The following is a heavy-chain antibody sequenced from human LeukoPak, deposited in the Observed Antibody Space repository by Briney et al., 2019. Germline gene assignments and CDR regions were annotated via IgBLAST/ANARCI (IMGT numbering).Heavy chain of an antibody. V-gene: IGHV3-30*04. J-gene: IGHJ2*01. D-gene: IGHD3-10*01. CDR3: ARALAGAPFDL. CDR2: LSSVGGQQ. CDR1: EFTLSSYS. Sequence: PGRSLRLSCSASEFTLSSYSMHWVRQAPGRGLEWAAVLSSVGGQQYYADSVKGRFTISADTSKNTLYLQMDSLRVEDTALYYCARALAGAPFDLRGRGTVVAASS.